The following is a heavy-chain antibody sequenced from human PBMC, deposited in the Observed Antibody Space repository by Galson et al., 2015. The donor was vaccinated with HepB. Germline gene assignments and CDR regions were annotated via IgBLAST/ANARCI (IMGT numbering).Heavy chain of an antibody. CDR3: ARSFYYESSGRGAFHI. CDR2: ISYDENNK. CDR1: GFTFNTYP. J-gene: IGHJ3*02. Sequence: SLRLSCAASGFTFNTYPIHWVRQAPGKGLEWVAVISYDENNKYYADSVKGRFTISRDNSRNTLYLQMNSLRPEDTAVYYCARSFYYESSGRGAFHIWGQGTMVTVSS. V-gene: IGHV3-30-3*01. D-gene: IGHD3-22*01.